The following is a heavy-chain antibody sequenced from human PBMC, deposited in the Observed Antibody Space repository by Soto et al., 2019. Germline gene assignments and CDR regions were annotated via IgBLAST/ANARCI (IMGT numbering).Heavy chain of an antibody. J-gene: IGHJ3*02. CDR1: GGTFSSYA. CDR2: IIPIFGTA. CDR3: ARDLLGYCSGGSCEPDAFDI. Sequence: SVKVSCKASGGTFSSYAISWVRQAPGQGLEWMGGIIPIFGTANYAQKFQGRVTITADESTSTAYMELSSLRSEDTAVYYCARDLLGYCSGGSCEPDAFDIWGQGTMVTVSS. D-gene: IGHD2-15*01. V-gene: IGHV1-69*13.